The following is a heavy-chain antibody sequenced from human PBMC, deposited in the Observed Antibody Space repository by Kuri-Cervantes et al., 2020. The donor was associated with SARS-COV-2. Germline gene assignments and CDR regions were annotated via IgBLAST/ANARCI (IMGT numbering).Heavy chain of an antibody. CDR1: GGSLGSGDYF. CDR3: ARIQATTVIADY. V-gene: IGHV2-70*18. CDR2: IDWDDDK. Sequence: TLSLTCTVSGGSLGSGDYFWTWVRQPPGKALEWLARIDWDDDKYYSTSLKTRLTISKDTSKNQVVLTMTNMDPVDTATYYCARIQATTVIADYWGQGTLVTVSS. D-gene: IGHD4-11*01. J-gene: IGHJ4*02.